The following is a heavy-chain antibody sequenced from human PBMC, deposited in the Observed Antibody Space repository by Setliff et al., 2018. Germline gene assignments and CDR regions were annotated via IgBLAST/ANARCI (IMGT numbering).Heavy chain of an antibody. CDR2: IFYSGSA. Sequence: PSETLSLTCSVSGGSISPYYWIWIRQSPGKGLEWIGYIFYSGSARTGVTISVDMSKNQFFLNLDSVTAADTALYYCARESRFGYSGYDCAFDYWGQGMLVTVSS. D-gene: IGHD5-12*01. V-gene: IGHV4-4*08. CDR3: ARESRFGYSGYDCAFDY. J-gene: IGHJ4*02. CDR1: GGSISPYY.